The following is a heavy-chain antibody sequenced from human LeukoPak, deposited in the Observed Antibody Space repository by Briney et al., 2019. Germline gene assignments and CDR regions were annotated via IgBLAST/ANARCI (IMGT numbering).Heavy chain of an antibody. CDR2: ISGSGGTT. J-gene: IGHJ4*02. CDR1: RFTFSNYA. V-gene: IGHV3-23*01. CDR3: AKDLTPLMGYCGRTSCYGPDY. Sequence: GGSLRLSCAASRFTFSNYAMNWVRQAPGKGLEWVSVISGSGGTTYYADSVKGRFTISRDNSRNTLYLQMNSLRGDDTAVYYCAKDLTPLMGYCGRTSCYGPDYWGQGTLVTISS. D-gene: IGHD2-2*01.